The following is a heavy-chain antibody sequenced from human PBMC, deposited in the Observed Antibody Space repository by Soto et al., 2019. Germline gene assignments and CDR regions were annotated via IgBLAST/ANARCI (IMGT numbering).Heavy chain of an antibody. CDR2: VTANGGST. Sequence: XGSLRLSCAAAGVTFSVYAMTWVRQAPGKGLEWVSAVTANGGSTYSADSVKGRFTISRDNSKNTLFLQMNSLRAEDTAVYYCASLGVGDWANYYYYYGMDVWGQGPTVTVSS. CDR3: ASLGVGDWANYYYYYGMDV. V-gene: IGHV3-23*01. D-gene: IGHD2-21*02. J-gene: IGHJ6*02. CDR1: GVTFSVYA.